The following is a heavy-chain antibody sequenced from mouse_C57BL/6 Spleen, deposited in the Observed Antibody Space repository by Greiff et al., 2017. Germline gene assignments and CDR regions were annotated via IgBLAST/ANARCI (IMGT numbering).Heavy chain of an antibody. CDR3: AVGEAHQAIVDY. D-gene: IGHD3-2*02. V-gene: IGHV1-74*01. J-gene: IGHJ2*01. CDR2: IHPSDSDT. CDR1: GYTFTSYW. Sequence: QVQLQQPGAELVKPGASVKVSCKASGYTFTSYWMHWVKQRPGQGLGWIGRIHPSDSDTNYNQKFKGKATLTVDKSSSTAYMLLSSLTSEDSAVYYCAVGEAHQAIVDYWGQGTTLTVSS.